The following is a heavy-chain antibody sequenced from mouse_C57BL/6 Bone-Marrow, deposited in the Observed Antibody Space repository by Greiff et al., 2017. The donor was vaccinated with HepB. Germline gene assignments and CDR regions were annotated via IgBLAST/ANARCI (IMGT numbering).Heavy chain of an antibody. D-gene: IGHD2-2*01. J-gene: IGHJ4*01. CDR2: ISYDGSN. CDR1: GYSITSGYY. CDR3: ARFYYGYSYAMDY. V-gene: IGHV3-6*01. Sequence: EVQRVESGPGLVKPSQSLSLTCSVTGYSITSGYYWNWIRQFPGNKLEWMGYISYDGSNNYNPSLKNRISITRDTSKNQFFLKLNSVTTEDTATYYCARFYYGYSYAMDYWGQGTSVTVSS.